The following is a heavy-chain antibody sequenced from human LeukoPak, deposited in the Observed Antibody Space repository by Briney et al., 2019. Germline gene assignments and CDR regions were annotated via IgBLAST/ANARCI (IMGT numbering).Heavy chain of an antibody. CDR3: AREARYSSGWLNTYFDY. CDR2: IKQDGSEK. J-gene: IGHJ4*02. D-gene: IGHD6-19*01. V-gene: IGHV3-7*01. CDR1: GFTFSSDW. Sequence: GGSLRLSCAASGFTFSSDWMSWVRQAPGKGLEWVANIKQDGSEKYYVDSVKGRFTISRDNAKNSLYLQMNSLRAEDTAVYYCAREARYSSGWLNTYFDYWGQGTLVTVSS.